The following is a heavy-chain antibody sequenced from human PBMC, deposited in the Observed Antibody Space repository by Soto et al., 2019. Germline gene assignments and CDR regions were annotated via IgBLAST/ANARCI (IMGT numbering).Heavy chain of an antibody. J-gene: IGHJ4*02. CDR1: GFAFSTYP. CDR3: ARVGVASASYSFYFDY. V-gene: IGHV3-30-3*01. Sequence: PGGSLRLSCVASGFAFSTYPMHWVRQAPGKGLDWVAVISFDGSDTFYADSVKGRFTISRDNSKNTLFLQMNSLRAEDTAVYYCARVGVASASYSFYFDYWGRGILVTVSS. D-gene: IGHD3-10*01. CDR2: ISFDGSDT.